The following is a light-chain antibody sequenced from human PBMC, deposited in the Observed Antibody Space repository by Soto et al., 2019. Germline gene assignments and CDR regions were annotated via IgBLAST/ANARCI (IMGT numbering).Light chain of an antibody. J-gene: IGKJ1*01. CDR2: GAS. V-gene: IGKV3-20*01. CDR3: HQYGSSPST. Sequence: ETVLTQSPGTLSLSPGERATLSCRASQSVSGSNLTWYQQKPGQAPRLLIYGASSRATGIPHRFSGSGSGTDFTITISRLEPEDFAVYYCHQYGSSPSTFGQGTKVEIK. CDR1: QSVSGSN.